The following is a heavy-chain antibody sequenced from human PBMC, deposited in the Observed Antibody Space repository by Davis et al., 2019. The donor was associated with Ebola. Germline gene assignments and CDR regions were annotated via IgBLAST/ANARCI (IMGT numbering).Heavy chain of an antibody. D-gene: IGHD5-12*01. CDR1: GYSFSTYW. J-gene: IGHJ4*02. CDR3: ARQQKVAGPGIDY. Sequence: RESLKISCKASGYSFSTYWIGWVRQMPGKGLEWMGIVCPDDSDTRYSPSFEGRVTISADKSISTAYLQWSSLDASDTALYYCARQQKVAGPGIDYWGQGTLVTVSS. V-gene: IGHV5-51*01. CDR2: VCPDDSDT.